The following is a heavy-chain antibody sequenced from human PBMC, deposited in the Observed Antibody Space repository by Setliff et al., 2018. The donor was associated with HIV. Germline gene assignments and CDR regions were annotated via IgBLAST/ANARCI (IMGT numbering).Heavy chain of an antibody. CDR3: ARHARSITMTTDWYFDL. J-gene: IGHJ2*01. D-gene: IGHD3-22*01. V-gene: IGHV4-39*01. CDR2: IYYSGTT. CDR1: GGSISSSSYY. Sequence: SETLSLTCTVSGGSISSSSYYWGWIRQPPGKGLEWIGSIYYSGTTYYNPSLKSRVTISVDRSKNQFSLKLSSVTAADTAVYYCARHARSITMTTDWYFDLWGRGTLVTVSS.